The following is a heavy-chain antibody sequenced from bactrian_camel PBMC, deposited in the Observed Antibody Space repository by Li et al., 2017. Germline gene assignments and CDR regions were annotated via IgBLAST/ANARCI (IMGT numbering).Heavy chain of an antibody. J-gene: IGHJ4*01. CDR1: GYTSKEYC. D-gene: IGHD2*01. CDR2: LAMDGRT. CDR3: AISFVPVPSAGYCYTSDY. Sequence: HVQLVESGGGSVQTGGSLTLSCVASGYTSKEYCMAWFRQRPGEEREGVASLAMDGRTKYTDSVKGRFTISKDNAKKTLYLQMNDLNPEDTAMYYCAISFVPVPSAGYCYTSDYWGQGTQVTVS. V-gene: IGHV3S63*01.